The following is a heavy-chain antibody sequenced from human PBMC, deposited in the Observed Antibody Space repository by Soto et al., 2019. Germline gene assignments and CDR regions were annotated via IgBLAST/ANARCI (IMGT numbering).Heavy chain of an antibody. CDR3: ASDTTYSRGWNFDY. D-gene: IGHD6-19*01. CDR1: GYTLSNYA. CDR2: ISGYNGNT. Sequence: QVQLVQSGAEVKKPGASVKVSCKASGYTLSNYAITWVRQAPGQGLEWMGWISGYNGNTNYAQQLQGRVTMTTDTSTSTVYMELRSRRTDDTAVYYCASDTTYSRGWNFDYWGQGTLVTVSS. J-gene: IGHJ4*02. V-gene: IGHV1-18*01.